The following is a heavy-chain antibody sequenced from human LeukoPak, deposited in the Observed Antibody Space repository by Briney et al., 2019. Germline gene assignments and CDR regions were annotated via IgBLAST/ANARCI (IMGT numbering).Heavy chain of an antibody. CDR1: GASITSSNHY. CDR2: IYYSGHT. Sequence: SEALSLTCTVSGASITSSNHYWGWIRQPPGKALEWIANIYYSGHTSYTPSLKSRVFISVDTSKNQFSLRLTSVSAADTAAYYCAAPSGSTYYSPFDFWGQGTTVSVSS. J-gene: IGHJ4*02. D-gene: IGHD1-26*01. V-gene: IGHV4-39*01. CDR3: AAPSGSTYYSPFDF.